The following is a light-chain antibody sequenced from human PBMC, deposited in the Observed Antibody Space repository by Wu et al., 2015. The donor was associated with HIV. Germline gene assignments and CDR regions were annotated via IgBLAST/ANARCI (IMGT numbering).Light chain of an antibody. CDR1: QSISSN. V-gene: IGKV3-15*01. CDR2: GAS. CDR3: QQYNNWPPLT. J-gene: IGKJ4*01. Sequence: EIVMTQSPATLSVSPGERATLSCRASQSISSNLAWYQQKPGQAPRLLMYGASTRATGIPARFSGSGSGTEFTLTISSLRSEDFAVYYCQQYNNWPPLTFGGGTKVEIK.